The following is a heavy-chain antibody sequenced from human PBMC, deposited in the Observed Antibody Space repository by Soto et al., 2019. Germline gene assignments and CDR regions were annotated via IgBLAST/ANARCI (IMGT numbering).Heavy chain of an antibody. CDR3: ARYKLASYVLDY. CDR1: GGSISSYY. Sequence: SETLSLTCTVSGGSISSYYWSWIRQPPGKGLEWIGYIYYSGSTNYNPSLKSRVTISVDTSKNQFSLKLSSVTAADTAVYYCARYKLASYVLDYWGQGTLVTVSS. J-gene: IGHJ4*02. V-gene: IGHV4-59*01. CDR2: IYYSGST. D-gene: IGHD1-26*01.